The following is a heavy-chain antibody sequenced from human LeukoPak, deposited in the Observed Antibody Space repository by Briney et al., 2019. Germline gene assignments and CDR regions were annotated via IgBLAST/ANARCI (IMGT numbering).Heavy chain of an antibody. Sequence: PSQTLSLTCAVSGGSISSGGYSWSWIRQPPGKGLEWIGYIYHSGSTYYNPSPKSRVTISVDRSKNQFSLKLSSVTAADTAVYYCARGPSRDGYNLGWYFDLWGRGTLVTVSS. CDR2: IYHSGST. CDR1: GGSISSGGYS. J-gene: IGHJ2*01. CDR3: ARGPSRDGYNLGWYFDL. V-gene: IGHV4-30-2*01. D-gene: IGHD5-24*01.